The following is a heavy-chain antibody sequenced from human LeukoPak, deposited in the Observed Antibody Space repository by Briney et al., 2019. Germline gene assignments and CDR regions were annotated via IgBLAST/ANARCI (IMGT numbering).Heavy chain of an antibody. V-gene: IGHV3-74*01. J-gene: IGHJ4*02. CDR1: GFTFSSHW. CDR3: AKDFVVVPGNVNYFDY. CDR2: IKNDGTYR. D-gene: IGHD2-21*02. Sequence: PGGSLRLSCVASGFTFSSHWMHWVRLAPGKGLECVARIKNDGTYRDYGDFVKGRFTISRDNSKNTLYVQMKSLRAEDTAVYYCAKDFVVVPGNVNYFDYWGQGTLVTVSS.